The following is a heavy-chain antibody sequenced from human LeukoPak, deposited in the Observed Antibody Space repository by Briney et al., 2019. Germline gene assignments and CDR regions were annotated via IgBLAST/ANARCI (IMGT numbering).Heavy chain of an antibody. CDR1: GFTFSDFW. CDR2: INSGGTVT. Sequence: GGSLRLSCAASGFTFSDFWMHWVRQAPGKGLVWVSRINSGGTVTNYADSVKGRLTISRDNAKNTLYLQMNSLRAEDTAVYYCARAGVPVAGTEDAFDIWGQGTMVTVSS. CDR3: ARAGVPVAGTEDAFDI. D-gene: IGHD6-19*01. J-gene: IGHJ3*02. V-gene: IGHV3-74*01.